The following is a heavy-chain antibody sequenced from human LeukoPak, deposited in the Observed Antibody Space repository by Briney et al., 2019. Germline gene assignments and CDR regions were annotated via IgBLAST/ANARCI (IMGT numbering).Heavy chain of an antibody. CDR3: ARELFDFDY. J-gene: IGHJ4*02. CDR1: GFTFDNFA. Sequence: GGSLRLSCAPSGFTFDNFAMTWVRQAPGKGLEWVSEITGSCGSTYYADSVKGRFTISRDNSKNTLYLQMNSLRAEDTAIYYCARELFDFDYWGQGTLVTVSS. V-gene: IGHV3-23*01. D-gene: IGHD3-10*01. CDR2: ITGSCGST.